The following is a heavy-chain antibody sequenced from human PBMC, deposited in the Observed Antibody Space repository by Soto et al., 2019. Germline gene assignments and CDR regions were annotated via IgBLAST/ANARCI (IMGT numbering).Heavy chain of an antibody. V-gene: IGHV4-30-2*01. CDR2: IYHSGST. CDR1: GVSISSGGYS. J-gene: IGHJ4*02. Sequence: PSETLPLTCAVSGVSISSGGYSWSWIRQPPGKGLEWIGYIYHSGSTYYNPSLKSRVTISVDRSKNQFSLKLSSVTAADTAVYYCARVPDYWGQGTLVTVSS. CDR3: ARVPDY.